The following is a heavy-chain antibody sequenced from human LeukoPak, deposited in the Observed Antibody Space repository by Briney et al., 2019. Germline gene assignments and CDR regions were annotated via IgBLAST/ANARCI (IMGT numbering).Heavy chain of an antibody. CDR3: ARQGYSSPYYYMDV. J-gene: IGHJ6*03. CDR1: GYSFTSYW. CDR2: IYPGDSDT. V-gene: IGHV5-51*01. D-gene: IGHD2-15*01. Sequence: KGGDALMISCKGSGYSFTSYWIGWVREMPGKGLEWMGIIYPGDSDTRYSPSFQGQVTISADKSISTAYLQWSSLKASDTAMYYCARQGYSSPYYYMDVWGKGTTVTVSS.